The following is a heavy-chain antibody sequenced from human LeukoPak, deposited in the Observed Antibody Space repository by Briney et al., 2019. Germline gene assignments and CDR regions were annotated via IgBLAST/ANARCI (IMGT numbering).Heavy chain of an antibody. CDR3: ARHSGVVPAAIFLPHWFDP. J-gene: IGHJ5*02. V-gene: IGHV4-38-2*01. CDR2: IYNSGST. CDR1: GYSISSGYY. D-gene: IGHD2-2*01. Sequence: SETLSLTCAVSGYSISSGYYWGWIRQPPGKGLEWIGRIYNSGSTYYNPSLKSRVTISVDTSKNQFSLKLSSVTAADTAVYYCARHSGVVPAAIFLPHWFDPWGQGTLVTVSS.